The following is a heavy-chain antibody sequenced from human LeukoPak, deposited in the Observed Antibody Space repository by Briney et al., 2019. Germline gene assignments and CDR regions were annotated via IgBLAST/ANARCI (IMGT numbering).Heavy chain of an antibody. CDR1: GFTFSSYA. V-gene: IGHV3-30-3*01. Sequence: GRSLRLSCAASGFTFSSYAMHWVRQAPGKGLEWVAVISYDGSNKYYADSVKGRFTISRDNAKKSLYLQMNSLRVDDTAVYYCAEGGYSGSSGDFDYWGQGILVTVSS. J-gene: IGHJ4*02. D-gene: IGHD1-26*01. CDR2: ISYDGSNK. CDR3: AEGGYSGSSGDFDY.